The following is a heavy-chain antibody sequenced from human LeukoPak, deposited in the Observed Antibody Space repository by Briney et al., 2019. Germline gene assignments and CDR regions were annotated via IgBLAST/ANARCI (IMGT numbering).Heavy chain of an antibody. CDR2: IYHSGST. V-gene: IGHV4-38-2*02. Sequence: SETLSLTCTVSGYSISSGYYWGWIRQPPGKGLEWIGSIYHSGSTYYNPSLKSRVTISVDTSKNQFSLKLSSVTAEDTAVYYCARARGYSYGYRYGRYMDVWSKGTTVTVSS. D-gene: IGHD5-18*01. CDR3: ARARGYSYGYRYGRYMDV. CDR1: GYSISSGYY. J-gene: IGHJ6*03.